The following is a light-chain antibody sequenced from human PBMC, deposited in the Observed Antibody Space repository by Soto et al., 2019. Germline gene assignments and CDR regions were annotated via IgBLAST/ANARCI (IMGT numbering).Light chain of an antibody. CDR2: GVS. V-gene: IGKV3-15*01. CDR1: QSVSDY. Sequence: IVLTHSPVTLSLSPGEIATLSFMAGQSVSDYLAWYQQKPGQAPRLLIYGVSTRDTGVPDRFSGSASGTEFTLKISSMQSEDFEVYYCKQYNNWPRSFGQGTRLEIK. CDR3: KQYNNWPRS. J-gene: IGKJ5*01.